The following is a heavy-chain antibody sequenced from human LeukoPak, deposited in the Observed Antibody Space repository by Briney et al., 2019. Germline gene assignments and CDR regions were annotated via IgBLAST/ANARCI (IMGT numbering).Heavy chain of an antibody. Sequence: SETLSLTCTVSGGSISSSSYYWGWIRQPPGKGLEWIGSIYYSGSTFYNPSLKSRLTISIDTSKNQFSLKLSSVTAADTAVYYCATEISYYDSSVSVRYFDLWGRGTLVTVSS. J-gene: IGHJ2*01. D-gene: IGHD3-22*01. CDR1: GGSISSSSYY. CDR2: IYYSGST. CDR3: ATEISYYDSSVSVRYFDL. V-gene: IGHV4-39*07.